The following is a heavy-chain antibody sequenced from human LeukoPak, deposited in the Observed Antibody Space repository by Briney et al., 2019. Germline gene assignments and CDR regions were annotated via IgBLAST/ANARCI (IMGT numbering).Heavy chain of an antibody. D-gene: IGHD7-27*01. J-gene: IGHJ4*02. CDR3: AKENWALVY. V-gene: IGHV3-23*01. CDR1: GFTFSTYV. CDR2: ISGSGGTT. Sequence: PGGSLRLSCAASGFTFSTYVITWVRQAPGKGLEGVSEISGSGGTTYYADSVKGRFTISRDNSKNTVSLQMNSLRAEDTAVYYCAKENWALVYWGQGTLVTVSS.